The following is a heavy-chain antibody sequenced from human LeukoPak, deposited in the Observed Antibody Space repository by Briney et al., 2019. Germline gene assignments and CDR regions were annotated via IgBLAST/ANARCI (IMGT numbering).Heavy chain of an antibody. J-gene: IGHJ4*02. CDR2: MYYGGSGTT. CDR3: TRLVYGSGSRFDY. Sequence: PSETLSLTCTVSGGSISSSGYYWGWIRQPPGKGLEWIGSMYYGGSGTTYYNPSLKSRVTISIDSSKNEVSLKVTPVTAADAAVYFCTRLVYGSGSRFDYWGQGTLVTVSS. V-gene: IGHV4-39*01. D-gene: IGHD3-10*01. CDR1: GGSISSSGYY.